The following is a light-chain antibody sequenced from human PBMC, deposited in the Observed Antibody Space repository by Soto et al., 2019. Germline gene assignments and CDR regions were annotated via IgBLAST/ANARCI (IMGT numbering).Light chain of an antibody. CDR1: QSINNY. CDR2: AAS. Sequence: DIQMTQSPSSLSASIGDRVTITCRASQSINNYLNWYQQKPGKAPTLLIYAASSLQSGVPSRFSGSGSGTNFTLTISSLQPEEFATYYCQQTYSTSTFGGGTKVEIK. CDR3: QQTYSTST. V-gene: IGKV1-39*01. J-gene: IGKJ4*01.